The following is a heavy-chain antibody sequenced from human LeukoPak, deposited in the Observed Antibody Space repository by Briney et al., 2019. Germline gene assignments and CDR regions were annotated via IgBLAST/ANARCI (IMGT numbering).Heavy chain of an antibody. V-gene: IGHV4-59*05. CDR3: ARGVGTSWLRPNDAFDI. CDR1: GDSISNYY. J-gene: IGHJ3*02. Sequence: SETLSLTCTVSGDSISNYYWSWIRQPAGKGLEWIGSIYYSGSTYYNPSLKSRVTISVDTSKNQFSLKLSSVTAADTAVYYCARGVGTSWLRPNDAFDIWGQGTMVTVSS. CDR2: IYYSGST. D-gene: IGHD2-2*01.